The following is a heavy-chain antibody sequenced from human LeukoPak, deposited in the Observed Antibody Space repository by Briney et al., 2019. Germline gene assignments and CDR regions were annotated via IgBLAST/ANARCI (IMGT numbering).Heavy chain of an antibody. Sequence: PSETLSLTCTVSGGSISSYYWSWIRQPPGKGLEWIGYIYYSGTTNYDPSLKSRVTISVDTSKNQFSLKLSSVTAADTAVYYCARGAYIAAAQYGYWGQGTLVTVSS. CDR2: IYYSGTT. J-gene: IGHJ4*02. CDR3: ARGAYIAAAQYGY. CDR1: GGSISSYY. V-gene: IGHV4-59*01. D-gene: IGHD6-13*01.